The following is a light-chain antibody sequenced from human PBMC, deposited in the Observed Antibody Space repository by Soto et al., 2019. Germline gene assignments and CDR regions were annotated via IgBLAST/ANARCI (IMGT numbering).Light chain of an antibody. V-gene: IGLV2-14*01. CDR3: SSFTSSRTVI. J-gene: IGLJ2*01. Sequence: QSVLTQPASVSGSPGQSTTISCTGTSSDVGGTNYVSWCQQHPGKAPKLIIYDVSNRPSGVSNRFSGSKSGNTASLTISGLQAEDEADYYCSSFTSSRTVIFGGGTKLTVL. CDR1: SSDVGGTNY. CDR2: DVS.